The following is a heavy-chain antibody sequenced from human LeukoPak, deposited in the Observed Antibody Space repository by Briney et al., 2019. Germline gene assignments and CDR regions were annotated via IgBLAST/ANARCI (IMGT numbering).Heavy chain of an antibody. V-gene: IGHV4-31*03. CDR1: GGSISSGGYY. CDR2: IYYNGST. CDR3: ARGRGYSNTFDY. Sequence: SETLSLTCTVSGGSISSGGYYWSWIRQHPGKGLEWIGYIYYNGSTYYNPSLKSRVTISVDTSKNQFSLKLSSVTAADTAVYYCARGRGYSNTFDYWGQGTLVTVSS. D-gene: IGHD4-11*01. J-gene: IGHJ4*02.